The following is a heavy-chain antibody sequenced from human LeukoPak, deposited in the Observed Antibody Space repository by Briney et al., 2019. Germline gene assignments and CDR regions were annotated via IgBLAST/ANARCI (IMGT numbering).Heavy chain of an antibody. J-gene: IGHJ6*03. Sequence: GGSLRLSCAASGFAFDDYAMHWVRQAPGKGLEWVSLISGDVGSTYYVDSVKGRFTISRDNSKNSLYLQMNSLRTEDTALYYCAKDTAGAAGPGYYMDVWGKGTTVTVSS. V-gene: IGHV3-43*02. CDR3: AKDTAGAAGPGYYMDV. CDR2: ISGDVGST. CDR1: GFAFDDYA. D-gene: IGHD6-19*01.